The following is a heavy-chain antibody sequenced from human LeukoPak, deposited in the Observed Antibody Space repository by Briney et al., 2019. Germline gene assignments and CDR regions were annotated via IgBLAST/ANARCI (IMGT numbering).Heavy chain of an antibody. CDR1: GGTFSSYA. Sequence: SVKVSCKASGGTFSSYAISWVRQAPGQGLEWMGGIIPIFGTANYAQKFQGRVTITADESTSTAYMELSSLRSEDTAVYYCASSTRGVHEYSYGGYFDYWGQGTLVTVSS. V-gene: IGHV1-69*13. CDR3: ASSTRGVHEYSYGGYFDY. D-gene: IGHD5-18*01. J-gene: IGHJ4*02. CDR2: IIPIFGTA.